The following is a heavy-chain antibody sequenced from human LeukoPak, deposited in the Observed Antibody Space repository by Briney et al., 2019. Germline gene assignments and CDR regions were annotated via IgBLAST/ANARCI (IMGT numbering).Heavy chain of an antibody. CDR3: AREGDYVWGSYRSIRYYFDY. CDR1: GFAFSNSC. V-gene: IGHV3-7*01. CDR2: IKQDGSEK. Sequence: GGSLGLSCATSGFAFSNSCMNWVRQAPGKGLEWVANIKQDGSEKYYVDSVKGRFTISRDNAKNSLYLQMNSLRAEDTAVYYCAREGDYVWGSYRSIRYYFDYWGQGTLVTVSS. D-gene: IGHD3-16*02. J-gene: IGHJ4*02.